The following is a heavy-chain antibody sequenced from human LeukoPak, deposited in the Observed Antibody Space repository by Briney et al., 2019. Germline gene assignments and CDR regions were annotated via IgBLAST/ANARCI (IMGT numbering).Heavy chain of an antibody. J-gene: IGHJ2*01. Sequence: GGSLRLSCAASGSTFSSYAMSWVRQAPGMGLEWVSAISYSGSSTYYADSVKGRFTISRDNSKNTLYLQMSGLRAEDTAVYYCAKGQAADWYFDLWGRGTLVTVSS. CDR2: ISYSGSST. D-gene: IGHD2-15*01. V-gene: IGHV3-23*01. CDR1: GSTFSSYA. CDR3: AKGQAADWYFDL.